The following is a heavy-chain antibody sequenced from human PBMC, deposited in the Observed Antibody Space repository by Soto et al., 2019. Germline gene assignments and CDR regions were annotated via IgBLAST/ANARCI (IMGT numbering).Heavy chain of an antibody. CDR3: ARALWEVGGAFDI. CDR2: IYHSGST. Sequence: SETLSLTCAVSGGSISSGGYSWSWIRQPPGKGLEWIGYIYHSGSTYYNPSLRSRVTISVDRSKDQFSLNLSSVTAADTAVYYCARALWEVGGAFDIWGQGTMVTVSS. V-gene: IGHV4-30-2*01. D-gene: IGHD1-26*01. CDR1: GGSISSGGYS. J-gene: IGHJ3*02.